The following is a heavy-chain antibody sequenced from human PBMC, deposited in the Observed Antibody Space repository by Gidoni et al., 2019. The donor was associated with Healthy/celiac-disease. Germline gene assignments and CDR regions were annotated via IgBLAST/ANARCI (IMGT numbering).Heavy chain of an antibody. CDR1: GFTFDDYA. D-gene: IGHD3-22*01. CDR2: IRWNSGSI. V-gene: IGHV3-9*01. Sequence: EVQLVESGGGLVQPGRFLRLSCAASGFTFDDYAMHWVRQATGKGLEWVSGIRWNSGSIGYADSVKGRFTISRDNAKNSLYLQMNSLRAEDTALYYCAKASMYYYDSSGDAFDIWGQGTMVTVSS. J-gene: IGHJ3*02. CDR3: AKASMYYYDSSGDAFDI.